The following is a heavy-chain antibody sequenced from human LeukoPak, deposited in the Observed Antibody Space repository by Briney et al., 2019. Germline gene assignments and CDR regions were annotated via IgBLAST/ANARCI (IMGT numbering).Heavy chain of an antibody. D-gene: IGHD3-10*01. J-gene: IGHJ3*02. V-gene: IGHV4-59*01. CDR1: GGSISSYY. CDR3: ARDKHYYGSGSSI. Sequence: SETLSLTCTVSGGSISSYYWSWIRKPPGKGLEWIGYIYYSGSTNYNPSLKSRVTISVDTSKNQFSLKLSSVTAADTAVYYCARDKHYYGSGSSIWGQGTMVTVSS. CDR2: IYYSGST.